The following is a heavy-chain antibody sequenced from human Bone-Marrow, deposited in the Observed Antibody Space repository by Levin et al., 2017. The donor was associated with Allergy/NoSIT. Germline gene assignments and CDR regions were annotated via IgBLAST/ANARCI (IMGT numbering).Heavy chain of an antibody. CDR1: GFTFTTYD. D-gene: IGHD2-21*01. J-gene: IGHJ6*01. V-gene: IGHV1-8*01. Sequence: ASVKVSCKASGFTFTTYDIYWVRQATGQGLEWMGWLDPNTGNTAFAREFQDRVTMTSDTSINTAYMEVARLTSEDTAVYYCQAWSHDEHSVDYYYGVNFWGQGTTVTVSS. CDR3: QAWSHDEHSVDYYYGVNF. CDR2: LDPNTGNT.